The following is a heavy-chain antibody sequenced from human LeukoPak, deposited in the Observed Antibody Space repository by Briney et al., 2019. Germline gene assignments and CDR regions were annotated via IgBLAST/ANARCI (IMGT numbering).Heavy chain of an antibody. J-gene: IGHJ3*02. CDR2: INPNSGGT. V-gene: IGHV1-2*02. D-gene: IGHD1-20*01. CDR1: GYTFTGYY. CDR3: ARVLKKTAINWRSSTDAFDI. Sequence: ASVKVSCKASGYTFTGYYMHWVRQAPGQGLEWMGWINPNSGGTNYAQKFQGRVTMTRDTSISTAYMELSRLRSDDTAVYYCARVLKKTAINWRSSTDAFDIWGQGTMVTVSS.